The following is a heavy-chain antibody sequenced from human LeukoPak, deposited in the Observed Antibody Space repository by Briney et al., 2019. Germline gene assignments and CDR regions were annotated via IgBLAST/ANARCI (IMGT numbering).Heavy chain of an antibody. CDR3: AKDYGSSSVWIFDY. Sequence: GGSLRLSCAASGFSFSSYAMSWVRQAPGKGLECVSAISGSGGSTQYADSVKGRFTMSRDNSENTLYLQMSSLRAEDTAVYYCAKDYGSSSVWIFDYWGQGTLVTVSS. V-gene: IGHV3-23*01. CDR1: GFSFSSYA. CDR2: ISGSGGST. D-gene: IGHD6-19*01. J-gene: IGHJ4*02.